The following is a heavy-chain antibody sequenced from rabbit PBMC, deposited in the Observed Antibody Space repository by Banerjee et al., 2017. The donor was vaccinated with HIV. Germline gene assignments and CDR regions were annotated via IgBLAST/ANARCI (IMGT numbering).Heavy chain of an antibody. CDR3: VRGGYDENYFNL. CDR2: IYTGSGHT. CDR1: GFSFSRNYH. J-gene: IGHJ4*01. V-gene: IGHV1S40*01. Sequence: QSLEESGGDLVKPGASLTLTCTASGFSFSRNYHMCRARQAPGKGLEWIGCIYTGSGHTYYASWAKGRFTISKTSSTTVTLQMTSLTAADTATYFCVRGGYDENYFNLWGQGTLVTVS. D-gene: IGHD2-1*01.